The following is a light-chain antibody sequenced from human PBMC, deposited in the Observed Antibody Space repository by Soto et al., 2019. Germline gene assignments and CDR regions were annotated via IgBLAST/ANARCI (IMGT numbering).Light chain of an antibody. CDR1: QDISRY. CDR3: QQYDIHPIT. V-gene: IGKV1-33*01. Sequence: DVQISQSPSSLSPYVGNRVTITGQATQDISRYLAWYQQKPGKAPKLLIYDASNLEIGVPSRFSGSGSGTHFTFTISSLQTDDIATYYCQQYDIHPITFGRGTRPAIK. J-gene: IGKJ5*01. CDR2: DAS.